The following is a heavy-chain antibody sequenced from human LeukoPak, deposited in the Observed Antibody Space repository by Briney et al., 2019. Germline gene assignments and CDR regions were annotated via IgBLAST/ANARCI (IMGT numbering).Heavy chain of an antibody. D-gene: IGHD2-2*01. CDR2: ISAYNGNT. Sequence: GASVKVSCKASGYTFTSYGISWVRQAPGQGLEWMGWISAYNGNTNYAQKLQGRVTMTTDTSTSTAYMELRSLRSDDTAVYYCARAPIVVVPAAGYYYYMDVWGKGTTVTVSS. V-gene: IGHV1-18*01. CDR1: GYTFTSYG. CDR3: ARAPIVVVPAAGYYYYMDV. J-gene: IGHJ6*03.